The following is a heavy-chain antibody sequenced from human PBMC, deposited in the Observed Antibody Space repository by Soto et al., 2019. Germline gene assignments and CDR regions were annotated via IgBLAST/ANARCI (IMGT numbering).Heavy chain of an antibody. D-gene: IGHD3-10*01. CDR1: GFTFSSNW. V-gene: IGHV3-74*01. Sequence: EVQLVESGGGLVQPGGSLRLSCAASGFTFSSNWMHWVRQAPGKGLVWVSRINSDGSTTIYADSVKGRFTISRDNAKNTLYLQMNTLRDEDTAVYYCAREAYGSGSLWGQGTLVTVSS. CDR2: INSDGSTT. J-gene: IGHJ4*02. CDR3: AREAYGSGSL.